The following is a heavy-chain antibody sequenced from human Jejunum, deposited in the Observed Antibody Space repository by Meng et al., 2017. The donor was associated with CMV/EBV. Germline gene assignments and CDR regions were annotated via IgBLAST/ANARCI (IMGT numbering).Heavy chain of an antibody. V-gene: IGHV1-18*01. Sequence: KVSFRACGYSFSNYGLTWVRQAPGQGLEWMGWISVYNGNTNYAQKFEDRITMTIDTLTKTGYLEVRSLRPDDTAVYYCARGNQHLDYWGQGALVTVSS. CDR3: ARGNQHLDY. CDR1: GYSFSNYG. CDR2: ISVYNGNT. J-gene: IGHJ4*02.